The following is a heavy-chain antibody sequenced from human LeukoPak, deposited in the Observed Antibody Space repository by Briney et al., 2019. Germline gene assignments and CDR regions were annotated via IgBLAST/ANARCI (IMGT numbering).Heavy chain of an antibody. J-gene: IGHJ4*02. Sequence: GGSLRLSCAASGFTFSNYDMHWVRQPTGKGLEWDSAIGTAGDTYYPGSVKGRFTISRENAKNSLYLQMNSLRAGDTAVYYCARVRRYCSGGSCYSFLDYWGQGTLVTVSS. CDR2: IGTAGDT. D-gene: IGHD2-15*01. CDR1: GFTFSNYD. V-gene: IGHV3-13*01. CDR3: ARVRRYCSGGSCYSFLDY.